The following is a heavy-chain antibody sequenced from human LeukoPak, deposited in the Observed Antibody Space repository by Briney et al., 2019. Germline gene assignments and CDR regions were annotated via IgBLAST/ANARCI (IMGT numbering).Heavy chain of an antibody. Sequence: GGSLRLSCAASGFTFSSYSMNWVRQAPGKGLEWVSYISSSSSTIYYADSVKGRFTISRDNAKNSLYLQMNSLRAEDTAVYYCARDRRSGWKLLDYWGQGTLVTVSS. CDR1: GFTFSSYS. V-gene: IGHV3-48*04. CDR2: ISSSSSTI. J-gene: IGHJ4*02. D-gene: IGHD6-19*01. CDR3: ARDRRSGWKLLDY.